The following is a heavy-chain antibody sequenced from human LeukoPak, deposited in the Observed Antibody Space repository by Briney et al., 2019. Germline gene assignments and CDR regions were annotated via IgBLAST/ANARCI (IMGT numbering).Heavy chain of an antibody. CDR3: AKDMNTVTTTFDY. D-gene: IGHD4-17*01. CDR2: ISYDGSNK. CDR1: GFTFSSYG. V-gene: IGHV3-30*18. Sequence: PGRSLRLSCAASGFTFSSYGMHWVRQAPGKGLEWVAVISYDGSNKYYADSVKGRFTISRDNSKNTLYLQMNSLRAEDTAVYYCAKDMNTVTTTFDYWGQGTLVTVSS. J-gene: IGHJ4*02.